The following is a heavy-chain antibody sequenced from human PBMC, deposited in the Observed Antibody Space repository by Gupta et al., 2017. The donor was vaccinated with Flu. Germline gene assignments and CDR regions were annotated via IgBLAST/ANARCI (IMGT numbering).Heavy chain of an antibody. CDR3: APTSTGTTGVDWFDP. J-gene: IGHJ5*02. CDR1: GGTFSSYA. Sequence: QVQLVQSGAEVKKPGSSVKVSCKASGGTFSSYAISWVRQAPGQGLEWMGGIIPIFGTANYAQNGQCRVTITADKSTSTAYMELSRLRSEETAVYYCAPTSTGTTGVDWFDPGGQGTLVTVYS. V-gene: IGHV1-69*06. CDR2: IIPIFGTA. D-gene: IGHD1-7*01.